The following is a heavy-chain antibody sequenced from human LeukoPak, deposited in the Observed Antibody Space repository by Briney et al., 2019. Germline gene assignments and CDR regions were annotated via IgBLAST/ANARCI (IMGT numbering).Heavy chain of an antibody. V-gene: IGHV3-21*01. CDR2: ISSSSSYI. D-gene: IGHD3-22*01. CDR1: GFTSSSYS. CDR3: ARSTRGSGYPNDY. J-gene: IGHJ4*02. Sequence: GGSLRLSCAASGFTSSSYSMNWVRQAPGKGLEWVSSISSSSSYIYYADSVKGRFTISRDNAKNSLYLQMNSLRAEDTAVYYCARSTRGSGYPNDYWGQGTLVTVSS.